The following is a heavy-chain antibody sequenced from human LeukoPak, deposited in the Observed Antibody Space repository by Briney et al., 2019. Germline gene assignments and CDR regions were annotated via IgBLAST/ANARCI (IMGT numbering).Heavy chain of an antibody. CDR1: GYTFTHQW. Sequence: PGEPLNISGKASGYTFTHQWIGWVRQKSGSGREWMGVICARDSDTRYSPYFHVNVSISTDTSTNTAYLEWSRLEASDTDIYECARHAYVIGEIWGQGTLVTVSS. D-gene: IGHD3-10*01. J-gene: IGHJ4*02. CDR2: ICARDSDT. V-gene: IGHV5-51*01. CDR3: ARHAYVIGEI.